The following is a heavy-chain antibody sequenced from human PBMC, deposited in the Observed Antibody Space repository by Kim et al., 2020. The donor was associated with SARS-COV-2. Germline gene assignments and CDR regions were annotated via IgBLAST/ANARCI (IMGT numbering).Heavy chain of an antibody. J-gene: IGHJ4*02. CDR1: GFSLSTSGMC. D-gene: IGHD3-10*01. V-gene: IGHV2-70*11. CDR2: IDWDDDK. CDR3: ARTIYGSGSYPFDY. Sequence: SGPTLVNPTQTLTLTCTFSGFSLSTSGMCVSWIRQPPGKALEWLARIDWDDDKYYSTSLKTRLTISKDTSKNQVVLTMTNMDPVDTATYYCARTIYGSGSYPFDYWGQGTLVTVSS.